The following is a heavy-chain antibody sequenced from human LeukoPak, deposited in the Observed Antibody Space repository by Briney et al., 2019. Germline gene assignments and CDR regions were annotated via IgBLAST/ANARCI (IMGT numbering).Heavy chain of an antibody. CDR3: AREVYSSGSYDY. CDR1: GFTFSNYA. V-gene: IGHV3-21*01. D-gene: IGHD3-22*01. Sequence: GGSLRLSCAASGFTFSNYAMNWVRQAPGKGLEWVSSISSSSSYIYYADSVKGRFTISRDNAKNSLYLQMNSLRAEDTAVYYCAREVYSSGSYDYWGQGTLVTVSS. CDR2: ISSSSSYI. J-gene: IGHJ4*02.